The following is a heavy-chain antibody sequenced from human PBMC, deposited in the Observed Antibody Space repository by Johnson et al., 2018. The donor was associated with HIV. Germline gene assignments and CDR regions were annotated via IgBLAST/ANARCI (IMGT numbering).Heavy chain of an antibody. D-gene: IGHD5-24*01. V-gene: IGHV3-66*01. Sequence: VQLVESGGGLVQPGGSLKLSCAASGFTFSASGMHWVRQASGQWLEWVSVLFSGGTTYYADSVWGRFTISRDTSKNTLFLQMNSLRAEDTAVFYCARACRDGYTCDVYDVWGQGTMVTVSS. CDR2: LFSGGTT. CDR3: ARACRDGYTCDVYDV. J-gene: IGHJ3*01. CDR1: GFTFSASG.